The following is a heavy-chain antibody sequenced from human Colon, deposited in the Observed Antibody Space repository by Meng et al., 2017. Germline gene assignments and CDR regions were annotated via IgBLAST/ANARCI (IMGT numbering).Heavy chain of an antibody. Sequence: QVQLVQSGAELKKPGASVKVSCQASGYSFTSYGMHWLRPAPGQRPEWMGWIYPADGNRRYSQKFQDRLTITTDTFARTAYMELSSLRSEDTAVYFCARDERGGPYYFDYWGQGTLVTVSS. J-gene: IGHJ4*02. CDR2: IYPADGNR. CDR1: GYSFTSYG. CDR3: ARDERGGPYYFDY. V-gene: IGHV1-3*01.